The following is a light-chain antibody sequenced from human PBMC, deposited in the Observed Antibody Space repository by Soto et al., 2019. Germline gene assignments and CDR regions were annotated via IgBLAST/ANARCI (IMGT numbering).Light chain of an antibody. J-gene: IGLJ1*01. CDR2: DVS. Sequence: QSVLTQPASVSGSPGQSITISCTGTSSDIGGYNYVSWYQQHPGKAPKLMIYDVSNRPSGVSNRFSGSKSGNTASLTISGLQAEDEADYYWTSYTLTSSTPYVFGTGTKVTVL. V-gene: IGLV2-14*01. CDR1: SSDIGGYNY. CDR3: TSYTLTSSTPYV.